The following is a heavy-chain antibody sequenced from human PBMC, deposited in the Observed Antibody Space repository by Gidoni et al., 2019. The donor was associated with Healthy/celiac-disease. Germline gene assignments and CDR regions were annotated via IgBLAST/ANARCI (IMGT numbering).Heavy chain of an antibody. CDR1: GFTFSSYG. Sequence: QVQLVESGGGVVQPGRSLRLSCAASGFTFSSYGMHWVRQAPGKGLEWVAVIWYDGSNKYYADSVKGRFTISRDNSKNTLYLQMNSLRAEDTAVYYCAREEDGDFDWLLYSLGYWGQGTLVTVSS. CDR3: AREEDGDFDWLLYSLGY. CDR2: IWYDGSNK. D-gene: IGHD3-9*01. V-gene: IGHV3-33*01. J-gene: IGHJ4*02.